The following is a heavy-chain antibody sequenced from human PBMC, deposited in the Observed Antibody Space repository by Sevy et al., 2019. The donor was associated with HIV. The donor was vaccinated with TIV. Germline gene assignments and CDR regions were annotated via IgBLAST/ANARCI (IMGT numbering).Heavy chain of an antibody. CDR2: ISGSGGST. Sequence: GESLKISCAASGFTFSSYAMSWVRQAPGKGLEWVSAISGSGGSTYYADSVKGRFTISRDNSKNTLYLQMNSLRAEDTAVYYCANLAGYNSSPDGMDVWGQGTTVTVSS. V-gene: IGHV3-23*01. D-gene: IGHD6-13*01. J-gene: IGHJ6*02. CDR3: ANLAGYNSSPDGMDV. CDR1: GFTFSSYA.